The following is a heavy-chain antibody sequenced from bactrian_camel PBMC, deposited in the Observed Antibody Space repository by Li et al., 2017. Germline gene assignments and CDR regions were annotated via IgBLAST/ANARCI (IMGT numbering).Heavy chain of an antibody. CDR1: KLTYSSNC. D-gene: IGHD6*01. CDR3: SLGSRWYDCYAGSVDNY. CDR2: IYSRAGST. Sequence: QLVESGGGSVQTGGSLALSCVAAKLTYSSNCMGWFRQAPGKEREGVAAIYSRAGSTRYADSVKGRFTISQDMAKNTLYLQMDSLKPEDTAMYYCSLGSRWYDCYAGSVDNYWGQGTQVTVS. J-gene: IGHJ4*01. V-gene: IGHV3S28*01.